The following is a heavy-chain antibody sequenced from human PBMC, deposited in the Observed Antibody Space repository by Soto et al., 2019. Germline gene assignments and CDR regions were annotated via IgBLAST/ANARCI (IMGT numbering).Heavy chain of an antibody. CDR1: GGSFSGYY. CDR3: ARGKRITMVRGVIPNWFDP. Sequence: QVQLQQWGAGLLKPSETLSLTCAVYGGSFSGYYWSWIRQPPGKGLEWIGEINHSGSTNYNPSLKSRVTISVDTSKNQFSLKLSSVTAADTAVYYCARGKRITMVRGVIPNWFDPWGQGTLVTVSS. V-gene: IGHV4-34*01. J-gene: IGHJ5*02. D-gene: IGHD3-10*01. CDR2: INHSGST.